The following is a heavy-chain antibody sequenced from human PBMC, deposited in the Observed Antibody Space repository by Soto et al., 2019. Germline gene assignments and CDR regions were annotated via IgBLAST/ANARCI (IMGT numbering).Heavy chain of an antibody. CDR2: INHSGST. CDR1: GGSFSGYY. CDR3: ARVKSKYRGSYLDY. J-gene: IGHJ4*02. V-gene: IGHV4-34*01. Sequence: PSETLSLTCAVYGGSFSGYYWSWIRQPPGKGLEWIGEINHSGSTNYNPSLKSRVTISVDTSKNQFSLKLSSVTAADTAVYYCARVKSKYRGSYLDYWGQGTLVNVSS. D-gene: IGHD5-12*01.